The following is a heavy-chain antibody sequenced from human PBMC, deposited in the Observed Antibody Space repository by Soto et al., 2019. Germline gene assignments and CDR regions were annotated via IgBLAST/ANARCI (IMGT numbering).Heavy chain of an antibody. Sequence: QVQLVQSGAEVKKPGSSVKVSCKASGVTFSSYAISCVRQAPGQGLEWMGGIIPRFGAANYAQKFQGRVTITADESTSTAYVELSSLRSEDTAVYYCARGVGYCSGGSCYLRTPGSSGYYDYYYCMDVWGQGTTVTVSS. V-gene: IGHV1-69*01. CDR3: ARGVGYCSGGSCYLRTPGSSGYYDYYYCMDV. CDR1: GVTFSSYA. CDR2: IIPRFGAA. J-gene: IGHJ6*02. D-gene: IGHD2-15*01.